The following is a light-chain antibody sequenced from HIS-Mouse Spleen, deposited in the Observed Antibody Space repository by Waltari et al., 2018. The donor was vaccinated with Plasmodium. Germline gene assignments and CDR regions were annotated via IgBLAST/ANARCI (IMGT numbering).Light chain of an antibody. J-gene: IGKJ4*01. V-gene: IGKV2-29*03. Sequence: DIVMTQTPLSLSVTPGQPASISCKSSQSLLHSDGQTYLYWYLQKAGQSPQLLIDDVSCWFSGVPHMFSSSGSGTDFTLKISRVEAEDVGVYYCMQGIHLPLTFGGGTKVEIK. CDR3: MQGIHLPLT. CDR2: DVS. CDR1: QSLLHSDGQTY.